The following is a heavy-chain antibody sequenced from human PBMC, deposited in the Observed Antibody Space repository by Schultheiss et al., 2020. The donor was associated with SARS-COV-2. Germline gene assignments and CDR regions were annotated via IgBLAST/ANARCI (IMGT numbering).Heavy chain of an antibody. CDR2: IYYSGST. CDR3: ARGFAAMVPGD. J-gene: IGHJ4*02. Sequence: SETLSLTCTVSGGSISSYYWSWIRQPPGKGLEWIGYIYYSGSTNYNPSLKSRVTISVDTSKNQFSLKLSSVTAADTAVYYCARGFAAMVPGDWGQGTLVTVSS. D-gene: IGHD5-18*01. CDR1: GGSISSYY. V-gene: IGHV4-59*01.